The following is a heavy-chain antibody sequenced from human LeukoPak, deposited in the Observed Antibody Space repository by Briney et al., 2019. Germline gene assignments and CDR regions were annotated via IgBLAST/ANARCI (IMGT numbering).Heavy chain of an antibody. CDR3: ARDRAPVETPPEDAFDI. V-gene: IGHV1-46*01. CDR2: INPSGGST. CDR1: GYIFTSYF. J-gene: IGHJ3*02. Sequence: ASVKVSCKASGYIFTSYFMHWVRQAPGQGLEWMGLINPSGGSTRYAQKFQGRVTMTRDMSTSTVYMELSSLRSEDTAVYYCARDRAPVETPPEDAFDIWGQGTMVTVSS.